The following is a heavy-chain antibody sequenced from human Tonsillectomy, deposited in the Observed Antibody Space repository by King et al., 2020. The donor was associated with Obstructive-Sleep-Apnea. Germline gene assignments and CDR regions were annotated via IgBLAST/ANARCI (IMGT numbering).Heavy chain of an antibody. CDR3: AKDLSSGWYRGADY. CDR1: GFSFNDYA. Sequence: VQLVESGGGLVKPGRSLRLSCAASGFSFNDYAMHWVRQAPGKGLEWVSGINWNGGSIGYADSVKGRFTISRDNAKNSLYMQMNSLRVEDTALYYCAKDLSSGWYRGADYWGQGTLVTVSS. D-gene: IGHD6-19*01. V-gene: IGHV3-9*01. CDR2: INWNGGSI. J-gene: IGHJ4*02.